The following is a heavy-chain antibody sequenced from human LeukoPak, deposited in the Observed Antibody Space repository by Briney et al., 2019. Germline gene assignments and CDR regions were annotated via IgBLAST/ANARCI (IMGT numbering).Heavy chain of an antibody. V-gene: IGHV3-30*04. CDR2: ISYDGSNK. CDR1: GFTFSSYA. J-gene: IGHJ4*02. D-gene: IGHD3-10*01. Sequence: PGGSLRLSCAASGFTFSSYAMSWVRQAPGKGLEWVAVISYDGSNKYYADSVKGRFTISRDNSKNTLYLQMNSLRAEDTAVYYCAREILWFGLDYWGQGTLVTVSS. CDR3: AREILWFGLDY.